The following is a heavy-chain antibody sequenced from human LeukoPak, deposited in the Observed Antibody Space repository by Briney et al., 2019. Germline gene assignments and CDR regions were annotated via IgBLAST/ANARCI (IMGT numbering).Heavy chain of an antibody. J-gene: IGHJ6*02. CDR1: GGSISSYY. CDR2: IYYSGST. V-gene: IGHV4-59*01. CDR3: ARVSGYYDSSGYYNYGMDV. D-gene: IGHD3-22*01. Sequence: SETLSLTCTVSGGSISSYYWSWIRQPPGKGLEWIGYIYYSGSTNYNPSLKSRVTISVDTSKNQFSLKLSSVTAADTAVYYCARVSGYYDSSGYYNYGMDVWGQGTTVTVSS.